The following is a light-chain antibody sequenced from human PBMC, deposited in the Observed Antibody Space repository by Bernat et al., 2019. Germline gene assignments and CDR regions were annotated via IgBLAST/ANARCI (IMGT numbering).Light chain of an antibody. Sequence: QSAPTQPRSVSGPPGQSVTISCTGTSSDVGGYNYVSWYQQHPGKAPKLMIYDVNKRPSGVPDRFYGSKSDNTASLTISGLQAEDEADYYCCSYAGNTTWVFGAGTEVTV. CDR2: DVN. CDR3: CSYAGNTTWV. V-gene: IGLV2-11*01. CDR1: SSDVGGYNY. J-gene: IGLJ3*02.